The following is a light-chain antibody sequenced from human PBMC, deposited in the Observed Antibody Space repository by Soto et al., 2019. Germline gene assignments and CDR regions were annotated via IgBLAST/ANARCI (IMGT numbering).Light chain of an antibody. CDR3: QQYGDSPRT. CDR1: QAVSY. J-gene: IGKJ1*01. V-gene: IGKV3-20*01. Sequence: VLTQSSGTLSLSPGERASLSCRARQAVSYLAWYQQKPGRAPRLLIYVISARATGLPDRFSGSGSGTEFTLTISRMEPEDFAVYYCQQYGDSPRTFGQGTKVDIK. CDR2: VIS.